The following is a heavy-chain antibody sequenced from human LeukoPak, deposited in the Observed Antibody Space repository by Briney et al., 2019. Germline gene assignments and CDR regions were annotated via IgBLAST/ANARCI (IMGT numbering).Heavy chain of an antibody. Sequence: ASVKVSCKASGYTFTSYDINWVRQAPGQGLEWMGWINPNSGGTNYAQKFQGRVTMTRDTSISTAYMELSRLRSDDTAVYYCAREDSSRGRNYFDYWGQGTLVTVSS. V-gene: IGHV1-2*02. CDR1: GYTFTSYD. D-gene: IGHD6-13*01. J-gene: IGHJ4*02. CDR2: INPNSGGT. CDR3: AREDSSRGRNYFDY.